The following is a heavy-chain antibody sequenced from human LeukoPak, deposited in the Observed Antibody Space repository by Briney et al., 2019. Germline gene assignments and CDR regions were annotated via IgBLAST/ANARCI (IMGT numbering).Heavy chain of an antibody. D-gene: IGHD3-9*01. Sequence: SGTLSLTCAVSGGSISSSNRWSWVRHPPGKGLEWIGEIYHSGSTNYTPSLKSRVTISVDKSKNPFSLKLSSVTAADTAVYYCARSHDILTGYYGLDPWGQGTLVTVSS. CDR1: GGSISSSNR. J-gene: IGHJ5*02. V-gene: IGHV4-4*02. CDR2: IYHSGST. CDR3: ARSHDILTGYYGLDP.